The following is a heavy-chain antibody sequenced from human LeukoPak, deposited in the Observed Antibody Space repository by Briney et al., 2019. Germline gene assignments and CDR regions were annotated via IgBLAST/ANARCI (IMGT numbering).Heavy chain of an antibody. D-gene: IGHD1-26*01. CDR1: GYSISSGYY. CDR2: IYHSGIT. J-gene: IGHJ5*02. CDR3: ARRGVAAIFDP. V-gene: IGHV4-38-2*02. Sequence: PSETLSLTCTVSGYSISSGYYWGWIRQPPGKGLEWIGSIYHSGITYYNPSLKSRVTMSVDTSKNQFSLQLSSVTAADTAVYYCARRGVAAIFDPWGQGTRVTVSS.